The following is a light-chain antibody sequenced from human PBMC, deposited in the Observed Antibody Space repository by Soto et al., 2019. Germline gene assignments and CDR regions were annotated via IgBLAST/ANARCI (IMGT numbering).Light chain of an antibody. CDR3: CSFAGSYTLYV. CDR2: DVS. V-gene: IGLV2-11*01. J-gene: IGLJ1*01. Sequence: ALTQPRSVSGSPGQSVTISCTGTSSDVGGYSYVSWFQQHPGKAPKLMIYDVSKRPSGVPDRFSGSKSGNTASLTISGLQAEDEADYYCCSFAGSYTLYVFGTGTKVTVL. CDR1: SSDVGGYSY.